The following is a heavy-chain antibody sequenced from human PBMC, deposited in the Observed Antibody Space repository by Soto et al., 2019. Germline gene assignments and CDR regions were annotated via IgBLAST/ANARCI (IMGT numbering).Heavy chain of an antibody. J-gene: IGHJ4*02. CDR2: ISSSSSYI. D-gene: IGHD2-21*02. CDR1: GFTFSSYS. V-gene: IGHV3-21*01. CDR3: ARALYCGGDSSDFDY. Sequence: GGSLRLSCAASGFTFSSYSMNWVRQAPGKGLEWVSSISSSSSYIYYADSVKGRFTISRDNAKNSLYLQMNSLRAEDTAVYYCARALYCGGDSSDFDYWGQGTLVTVSS.